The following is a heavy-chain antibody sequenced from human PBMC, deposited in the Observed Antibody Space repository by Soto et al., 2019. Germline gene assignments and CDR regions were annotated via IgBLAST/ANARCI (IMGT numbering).Heavy chain of an antibody. CDR3: TTDIATVTKQAGRLYGMDV. D-gene: IGHD4-4*01. CDR2: IKSKTDGGTT. Sequence: GGSLRLSCAASGFTFSNAWMSWVRQAPGKGLEWVGRIKSKTDGGTTDYAAPVKGRFTISRDDSKNTLYLQMNSLKTEDTAVYYCTTDIATVTKQAGRLYGMDVWGQGTTVTVYS. V-gene: IGHV3-15*01. CDR1: GFTFSNAW. J-gene: IGHJ6*02.